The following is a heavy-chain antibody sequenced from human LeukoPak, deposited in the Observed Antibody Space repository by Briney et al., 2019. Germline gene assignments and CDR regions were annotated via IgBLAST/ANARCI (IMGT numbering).Heavy chain of an antibody. V-gene: IGHV3-15*01. CDR1: GFTFNNAW. CDR2: IKSKTDDGTT. Sequence: PGGPLRLSCVVSGFTFNNAWLSWVRQAPGKGLEWVGRIKSKTDDGTTDYAAPVKGRFIISRDDSKNTLYLQMNNLKSEDTAVYYCTTVYYDFWSGYNFYLDYWGQGTLVTVSS. J-gene: IGHJ4*02. CDR3: TTVYYDFWSGYNFYLDY. D-gene: IGHD3-3*01.